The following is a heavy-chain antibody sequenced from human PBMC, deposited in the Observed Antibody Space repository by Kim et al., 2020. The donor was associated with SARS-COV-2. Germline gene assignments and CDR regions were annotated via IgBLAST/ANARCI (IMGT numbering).Heavy chain of an antibody. D-gene: IGHD3-10*01. CDR3: ATGEGRGYYYYGMDV. J-gene: IGHJ6*02. CDR1: GYTFTSYA. V-gene: IGHV7-4-1*02. CDR2: INTNTGNP. Sequence: ASVKVSCKASGYTFTSYAMNWVRQAPGQGLEWMGWINTNTGNPTYAQGFTGRFVFSLDTSVSTAYLQISSLKAEDTAVYYCATGEGRGYYYYGMDVWGQGTTVTVSS.